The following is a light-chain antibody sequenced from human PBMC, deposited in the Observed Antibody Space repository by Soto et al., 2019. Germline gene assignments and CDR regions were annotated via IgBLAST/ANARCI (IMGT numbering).Light chain of an antibody. J-gene: IGLJ2*01. CDR3: SSYAGSNNLV. CDR1: SGDVGDYNY. Sequence: QSVLTQPPSASGSPGQSVTISCTGTSGDVGDYNYVSWYQQHPGKAPTLMIYEVSKRPSGVPDRFSGSKSGNTASLTVSGLQAEDEADYYCSSYAGSNNLVFGGGTKLTVL. V-gene: IGLV2-8*01. CDR2: EVS.